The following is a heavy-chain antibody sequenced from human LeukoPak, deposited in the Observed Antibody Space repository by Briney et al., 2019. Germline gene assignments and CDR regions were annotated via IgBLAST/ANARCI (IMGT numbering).Heavy chain of an antibody. V-gene: IGHV3-21*01. J-gene: IGHJ4*02. CDR1: GFTFSSYS. Sequence: GGSLRLSCAASGFTFSSYSMNWVRQAPGKGLEWVSSISSSSSYIYYADSVKGRFTISRDNAKNSLYLQINSLRAEDTAVYYCARDSNYYDSKQLDYWGQGTLVTVSS. CDR3: ARDSNYYDSKQLDY. D-gene: IGHD3-22*01. CDR2: ISSSSSYI.